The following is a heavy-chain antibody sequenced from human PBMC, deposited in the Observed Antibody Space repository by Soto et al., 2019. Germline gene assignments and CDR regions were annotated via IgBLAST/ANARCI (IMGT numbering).Heavy chain of an antibody. Sequence: QVRLQESGPGLVKPSETLSLICTVSGASISSSYWSWIRQPPGKGLEWIGYIHYSGSTNYNPALKSRVTISVDTSKNQFSLTLSSVTAADTAVYYCARGYYDSSGYSNTFDVWGQGTMVTVSS. D-gene: IGHD3-22*01. CDR1: GASISSSY. J-gene: IGHJ3*01. CDR3: ARGYYDSSGYSNTFDV. CDR2: IHYSGST. V-gene: IGHV4-59*01.